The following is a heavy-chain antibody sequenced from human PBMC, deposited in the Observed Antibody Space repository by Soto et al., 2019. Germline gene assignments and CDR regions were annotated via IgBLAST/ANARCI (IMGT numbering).Heavy chain of an antibody. CDR1: GFTFSSYA. CDR2: ISGSGGST. Sequence: GGALRRSSAVSGFTFSSYAMSWVRQDPGKGLEWVSAISGSGGSTYYADSVKGRFTISRDNSKNTLYLQMNSLRAEDTAVYYCAKDPRRIAVAGPWWFDPWGQGTLVTVSS. D-gene: IGHD6-19*01. V-gene: IGHV3-23*01. CDR3: AKDPRRIAVAGPWWFDP. J-gene: IGHJ5*02.